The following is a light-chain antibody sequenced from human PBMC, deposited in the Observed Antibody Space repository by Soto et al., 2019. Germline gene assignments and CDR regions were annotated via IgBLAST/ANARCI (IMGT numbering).Light chain of an antibody. CDR3: QVWYSSSDHVV. Sequence: SYELTQPPSVSVAPGQTARITCGGNNIGSKSVHWYQQKPGQAPVLVVYDDGDRPSGIPERFSGSNSGNTATLTISRVEAGDEADYYCQVWYSSSDHVVFGGGTKLTVL. V-gene: IGLV3-21*02. CDR1: NIGSKS. J-gene: IGLJ2*01. CDR2: DDG.